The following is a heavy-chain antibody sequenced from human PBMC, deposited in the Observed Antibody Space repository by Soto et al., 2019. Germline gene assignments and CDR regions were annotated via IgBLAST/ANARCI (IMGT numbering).Heavy chain of an antibody. Sequence: GGSLRLSCAASGFTFSSYWMSWVRQAPGKGLEWVANIKQDGSEKYYVDSVKGRFTNSRDNAKNSLYLQMNSLRAEDTAVYYCARDHLGYYDILTGWPYYMDVWGKGTTVTVSS. J-gene: IGHJ6*03. D-gene: IGHD3-9*01. CDR3: ARDHLGYYDILTGWPYYMDV. CDR2: IKQDGSEK. CDR1: GFTFSSYW. V-gene: IGHV3-7*01.